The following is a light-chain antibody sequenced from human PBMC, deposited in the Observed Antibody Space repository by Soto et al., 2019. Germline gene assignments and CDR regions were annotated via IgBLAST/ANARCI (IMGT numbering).Light chain of an antibody. CDR3: SSHADGSTYV. J-gene: IGLJ1*01. V-gene: IGLV2-14*01. CDR2: EVV. Sequence: QSALTQPASVSGSPGQSITISCTGTSSDVGYYNYVSWFQQHPGKAPKLMISEVVNRPSGVSIRFSGSKSGDTASLTITGLQAEDEADYYCSSHADGSTYVLGTGTKVTVL. CDR1: SSDVGYYNY.